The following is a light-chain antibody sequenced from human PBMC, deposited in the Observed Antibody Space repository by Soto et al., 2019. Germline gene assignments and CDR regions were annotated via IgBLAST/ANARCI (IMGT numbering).Light chain of an antibody. CDR2: WAS. Sequence: DVVMTQSPDSLAVSLGERATINCKSSQSVLYSSNNKNYLAWYQQKPGQPPKLLIYWASTRESGVPDRFSGSGSGTDFTLTISSLQAEDVAVYYCQQYYSTPWTFGQGIKVEIE. J-gene: IGKJ1*01. CDR3: QQYYSTPWT. V-gene: IGKV4-1*01. CDR1: QSVLYSSNNKNY.